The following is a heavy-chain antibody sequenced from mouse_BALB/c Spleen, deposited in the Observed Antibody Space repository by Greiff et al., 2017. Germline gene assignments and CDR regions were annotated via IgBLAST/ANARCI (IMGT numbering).Heavy chain of an antibody. V-gene: IGHV14-4*02. J-gene: IGHJ3*01. Sequence: EVKLMESGAELVRSGASVKLSCTASGFNIKDYYMHWVKQRPEQGLEWIGWIDPENGDTEYAPKFQGKATMTADTSSNTAYLQLSSLTSEDTAVYYCNAYYRSAWFAYWGQGTLVTVSA. CDR1: GFNIKDYY. CDR2: IDPENGDT. CDR3: NAYYRSAWFAY. D-gene: IGHD2-14*01.